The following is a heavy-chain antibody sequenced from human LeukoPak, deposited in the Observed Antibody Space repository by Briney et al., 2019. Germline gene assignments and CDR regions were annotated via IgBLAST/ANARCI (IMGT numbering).Heavy chain of an antibody. V-gene: IGHV4-39*01. CDR3: ARRSSPRYCSGGSCSDT. J-gene: IGHJ5*02. D-gene: IGHD2-15*01. CDR1: GGSISSGGYY. CDR2: IYYSGST. Sequence: SETLSLTCTVSGGSISSGGYYWGWIRQPPGKGLEWIGTIYYSGSTYYNPSLKSRVTISVDTSKNQFSLKLSSVTAADTAVYYCARRSSPRYCSGGSCSDTWGQGTLVTVSS.